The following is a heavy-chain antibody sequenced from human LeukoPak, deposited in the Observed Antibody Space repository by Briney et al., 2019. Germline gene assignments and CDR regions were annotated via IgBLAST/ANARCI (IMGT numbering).Heavy chain of an antibody. CDR2: MNPNYGTT. D-gene: IGHD3-16*01. CDR1: GYTFTGYY. J-gene: IGHJ1*01. V-gene: IGHV1-8*02. CDR3: ARYEPLLRYFQH. Sequence: ASVKVSCKASGYTFTGYYMHWVRQAPGQGLEWMGWMNPNYGTTGYAQKFQGRVTMTRNTATGTAYMELSSLTNEDTAEYYCARYEPLLRYFQHWGQGTLVTVSS.